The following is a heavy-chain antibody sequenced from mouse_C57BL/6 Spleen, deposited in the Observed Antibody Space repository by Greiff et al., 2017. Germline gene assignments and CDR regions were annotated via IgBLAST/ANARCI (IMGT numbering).Heavy chain of an antibody. J-gene: IGHJ1*03. D-gene: IGHD2-4*01. V-gene: IGHV14-4*01. CDR2: IDPENGDT. Sequence: EVQLQESGAELVRPGASVKLSCTASGFNITDDYMHWVKQRPEQGLEWIGWIDPENGDTEYTSKFQGKATITADTSSNTAYLQLSRLTSEDTAGYYCTPSTLYDYDGDFDVWGTGTTVTVSS. CDR1: GFNITDDY. CDR3: TPSTLYDYDGDFDV.